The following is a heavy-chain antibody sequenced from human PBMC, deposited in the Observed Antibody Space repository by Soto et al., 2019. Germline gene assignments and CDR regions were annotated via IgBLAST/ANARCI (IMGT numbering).Heavy chain of an antibody. V-gene: IGHV1-69*13. CDR2: IIPIFGTA. J-gene: IGHJ5*02. Sequence: ASVKVSCKASGGTFSSYAISWVRQAPGQGLEWMGGIIPIFGTANYAQKFQGRVTITADESTSTAYMELSSLRSEDTAVYYCATSVGTSIAARWGRFDPWGQGTLVTVSS. CDR3: ATSVGTSIAARWGRFDP. D-gene: IGHD6-6*01. CDR1: GGTFSSYA.